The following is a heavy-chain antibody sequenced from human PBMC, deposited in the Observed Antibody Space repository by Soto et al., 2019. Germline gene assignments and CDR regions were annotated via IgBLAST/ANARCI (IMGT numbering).Heavy chain of an antibody. CDR3: ARFRLAVAGLDP. D-gene: IGHD6-19*01. J-gene: IGHJ5*02. Sequence: QVQLVQSGAEVKKPGASVKVSCKASGYTFTSYDINWVRQATGQGLEWMGWMNPNSGNTGYAQKFQGRVTMTRNTFIGTAYMELSSLRSEDTAVYYCARFRLAVAGLDPWGQGTLVTVSS. V-gene: IGHV1-8*01. CDR2: MNPNSGNT. CDR1: GYTFTSYD.